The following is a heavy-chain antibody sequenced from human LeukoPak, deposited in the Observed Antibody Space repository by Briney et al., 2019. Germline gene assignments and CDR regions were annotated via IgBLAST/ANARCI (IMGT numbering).Heavy chain of an antibody. V-gene: IGHV3-7*01. CDR2: IKQDGSEK. CDR3: ASLRAVAGPIYFHH. CDR1: GFTFSSYW. Sequence: GGPLRFSCAASGFTFSSYWMSWVRKAPGKGLEWVANIKQDGSEKYYVDSVKGRFTISSDNAKNSLYLQMNSLRAEDTAVYYCASLRAVAGPIYFHHWGQGTLVTVSS. J-gene: IGHJ1*01. D-gene: IGHD6-19*01.